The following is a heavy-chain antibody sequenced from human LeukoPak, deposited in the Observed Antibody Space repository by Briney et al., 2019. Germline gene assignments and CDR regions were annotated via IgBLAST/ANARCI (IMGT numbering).Heavy chain of an antibody. J-gene: IGHJ4*02. V-gene: IGHV3-48*01. CDR2: ISSSSSTI. D-gene: IGHD3-16*01. CDR3: AKDHVGGLRPGSLDD. CDR1: GFTFSSYS. Sequence: QPGGSLRLSCAASGFTFSSYSTNWVRQAPGKGLEWVSYISSSSSTIYYADSVKGRFTISRDNAKNSLYLQMNSLRAEDTAVYYCAKDHVGGLRPGSLDDWGQGTLVTVSS.